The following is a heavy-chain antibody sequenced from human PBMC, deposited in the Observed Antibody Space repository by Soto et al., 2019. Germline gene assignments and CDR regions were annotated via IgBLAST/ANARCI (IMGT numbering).Heavy chain of an antibody. Sequence: KPSETLSLTCSVSSDSISSGDYYWSWIRQPPGKGLEWIGYMYYTGDTYYNPSLKSRVTISVDTSKNQFSLKLNSVTAADTAVCARAFDDSSGYYGALGYWGPGNLVTVSS. V-gene: IGHV4-30-4*01. J-gene: IGHJ4*02. D-gene: IGHD3-22*01. CDR1: SDSISSGDYY. CDR3: AFDDSSGYYGALGY. CDR2: MYYTGDT.